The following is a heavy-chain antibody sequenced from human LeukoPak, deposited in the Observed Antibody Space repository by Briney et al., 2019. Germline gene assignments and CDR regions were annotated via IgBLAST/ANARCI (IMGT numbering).Heavy chain of an antibody. D-gene: IGHD5-18*01. Sequence: ASVKVSCKASGYTFTSYDINWVRQATGQGLEWMGWMNPNSGNTGYAQKFQGRVTMTRNTSISTAYMELSSLRSEDTAVYYCARGTVDTAMVWYYYYYTDVWGKGTTVTISS. V-gene: IGHV1-8*01. CDR2: MNPNSGNT. CDR1: GYTFTSYD. J-gene: IGHJ6*03. CDR3: ARGTVDTAMVWYYYYYTDV.